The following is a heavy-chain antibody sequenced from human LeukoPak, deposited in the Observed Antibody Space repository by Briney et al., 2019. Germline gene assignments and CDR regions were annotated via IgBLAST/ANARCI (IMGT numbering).Heavy chain of an antibody. CDR2: IWYDGSNK. D-gene: IGHD6-13*01. V-gene: IGHV3-33*01. CDR1: GFTFSSYG. CDR3: ARDVAAAGLDY. Sequence: GRSLRLSCAASGFTFSSYGMHWVRQAPGKGLEWVAVIWYDGSNKYYADSVKGRFTISRDNSKNTLYLQMNSLRAEDTAVYYCARDVAAAGLDYWGQGTLVTVSS. J-gene: IGHJ4*02.